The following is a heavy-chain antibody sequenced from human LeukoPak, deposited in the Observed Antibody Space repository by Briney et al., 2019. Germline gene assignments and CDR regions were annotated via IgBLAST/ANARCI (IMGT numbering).Heavy chain of an antibody. CDR2: IFYSGST. CDR3: ARDFGYGDPLDY. D-gene: IGHD3-3*01. V-gene: IGHV4-59*01. J-gene: IGHJ4*02. CDR1: GGSINSYY. Sequence: SETLSLTCTVSGGSINSYYWSWIRQPPGKGLEWIGYIFYSGSTNYSPSLESRVTISIGTSKNQFSLKLSSVTAADTAIYYCARDFGYGDPLDYWGQGTLVTVSS.